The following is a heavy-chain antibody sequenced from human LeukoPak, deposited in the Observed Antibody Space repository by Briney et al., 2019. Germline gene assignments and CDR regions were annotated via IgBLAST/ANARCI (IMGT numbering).Heavy chain of an antibody. Sequence: GGSLRLSCAASGFTFSSYAMSWVRQAPGKGLEWVSAISGSGGSTYYADSAKGRFTISRDNSKNTLYLQMNSLRAEDTAVYYCAKDSGPFGDRSRADYWGQGTLVTVSS. CDR3: AKDSGPFGDRSRADY. V-gene: IGHV3-23*01. CDR1: GFTFSSYA. CDR2: ISGSGGST. D-gene: IGHD3-10*01. J-gene: IGHJ4*02.